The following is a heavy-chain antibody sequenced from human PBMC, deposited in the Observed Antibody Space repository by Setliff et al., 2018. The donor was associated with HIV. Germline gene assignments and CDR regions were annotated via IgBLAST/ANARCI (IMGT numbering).Heavy chain of an antibody. CDR1: GGSFRGYY. Sequence: SETLSLTCAVYGGSFRGYYWSWIRQPPGKGLEWIGEINHSGSTNHNPSLKSRVTMSLDTSRNEVSLRLSSVTAADTATYFCARVRFNFDNVRCFDLWGPGTLVTVSS. V-gene: IGHV4-34*01. CDR2: INHSGST. J-gene: IGHJ2*01. D-gene: IGHD1-20*01. CDR3: ARVRFNFDNVRCFDL.